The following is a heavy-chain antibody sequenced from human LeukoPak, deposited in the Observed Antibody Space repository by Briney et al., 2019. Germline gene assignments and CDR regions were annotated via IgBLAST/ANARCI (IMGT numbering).Heavy chain of an antibody. CDR2: ISAYNGNT. V-gene: IGHV1-18*01. CDR3: ARGNYGDYGGNDAFDI. CDR1: GYTFTSYG. D-gene: IGHD4-17*01. J-gene: IGHJ3*02. Sequence: ASVTVSCKDSGYTFTSYGISWVRQAPGQGLEWMGWISAYNGNTNYTQKLQGRVTMTTDTSTSTVYMELSSLRSEDTAVYYCARGNYGDYGGNDAFDIWGQGTMVTVSS.